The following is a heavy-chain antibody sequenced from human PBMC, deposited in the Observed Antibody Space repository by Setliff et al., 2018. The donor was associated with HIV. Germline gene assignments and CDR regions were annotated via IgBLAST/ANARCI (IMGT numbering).Heavy chain of an antibody. Sequence: TSETLSLTCTVSGGSISSSTYYWGWLRQPPGKGLEWIGNIYYSGSTYYNPSLKSRVTISIDTSKNQFSLKLNSVTAADTAVYYCATDGGSSWPFDFWGQGTLVTSPQ. V-gene: IGHV4-39*07. CDR3: ATDGGSSWPFDF. CDR2: IYYSGST. D-gene: IGHD6-13*01. CDR1: GGSISSSTYY. J-gene: IGHJ4*02.